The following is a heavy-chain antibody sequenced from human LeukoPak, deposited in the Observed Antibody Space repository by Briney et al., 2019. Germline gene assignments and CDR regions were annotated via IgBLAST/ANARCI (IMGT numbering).Heavy chain of an antibody. CDR3: AKDRGRTMIVVVIMEY. CDR2: ISGSGGST. V-gene: IGHV3-23*01. Sequence: GGSLRLSCAASGFTFSSYAMSWVRQAPGKGLEWVSAISGSGGSTYYADSVKGRFTISRDNSKNTLYLQMNGLRAEDTAVYYCAKDRGRTMIVVVIMEYWGQGTLVTVSS. D-gene: IGHD3-22*01. J-gene: IGHJ4*02. CDR1: GFTFSSYA.